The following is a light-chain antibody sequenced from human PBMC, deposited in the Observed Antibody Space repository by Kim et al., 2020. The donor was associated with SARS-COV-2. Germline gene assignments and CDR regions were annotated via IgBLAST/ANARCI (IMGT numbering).Light chain of an antibody. V-gene: IGKV3-15*01. CDR1: QSISIQ. Sequence: VSPGERATLTCRASQSISIQLAWYQKKSGQPPRLLIYHASTRDTGVPARFSGSGSGTEFIFTISSLQSEDSAIYYCQQYNNWPWTLGQGTKVDIK. CDR3: QQYNNWPWT. J-gene: IGKJ1*01. CDR2: HAS.